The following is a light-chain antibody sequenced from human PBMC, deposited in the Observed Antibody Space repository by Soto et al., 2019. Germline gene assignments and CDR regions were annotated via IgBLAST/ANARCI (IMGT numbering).Light chain of an antibody. CDR2: DVS. J-gene: IGLJ1*01. CDR1: SSDVGGYNY. V-gene: IGLV2-14*01. CDR3: NSYTTSNTRQIV. Sequence: QSALTQPASVSGSPGQSITISCTGTSSDVGGYNYVSCYQQHPAKTPKFMIYDVSNRPSGVSTRFSGSKSGNTASLTISGLQAEDEADYYCNSYTTSNTRQIVFGTGTKLTVL.